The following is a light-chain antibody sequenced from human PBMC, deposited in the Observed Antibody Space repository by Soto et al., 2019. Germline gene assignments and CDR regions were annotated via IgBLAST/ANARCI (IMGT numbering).Light chain of an antibody. J-gene: IGKJ4*01. CDR1: QSVSSY. V-gene: IGKV3-11*01. CDR3: KQRSNWPST. Sequence: EIVLTQSPATLSLSPGERATLSCRASQSVSSYLAWYQQKPGQAPRRLIYDASNRATGIPARFSGSGSGTDFALTISSLEPEDFAVYYCKQRSNWPSTFGGGTKVEIK. CDR2: DAS.